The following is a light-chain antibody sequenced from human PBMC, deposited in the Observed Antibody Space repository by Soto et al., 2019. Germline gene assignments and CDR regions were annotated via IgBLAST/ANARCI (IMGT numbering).Light chain of an antibody. V-gene: IGKV3-20*01. CDR2: SAS. J-gene: IGKJ1*01. CDR1: QNLGTLY. CDR3: QQYAGSPRT. Sequence: EIVLPQSPGTLSLSPGERGTLSCRASQNLGTLYLAWFQQKSGQAPRLLIYSASRRATGIPDRFAGSGSGTDFTLTINRVEPEDFAVYLCQQYAGSPRTFGQGTKVDIK.